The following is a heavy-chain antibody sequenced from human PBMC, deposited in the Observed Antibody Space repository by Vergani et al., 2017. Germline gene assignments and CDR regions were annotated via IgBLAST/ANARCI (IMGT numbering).Heavy chain of an antibody. D-gene: IGHD6-13*01. CDR3: ARGGPTSLQQRYYYYMDV. J-gene: IGHJ6*03. Sequence: QVQLVQSGAEVKKPGASVKVSCKASGYTFTSYDINWVRQATGQGLEWMGWMNPNSGNTGYAQNFQGRVTMTRNTSISTAYVELSSLRSEDTAVYYCARGGPTSLQQRYYYYMDVWGKGTTVTVSS. V-gene: IGHV1-8*01. CDR1: GYTFTSYD. CDR2: MNPNSGNT.